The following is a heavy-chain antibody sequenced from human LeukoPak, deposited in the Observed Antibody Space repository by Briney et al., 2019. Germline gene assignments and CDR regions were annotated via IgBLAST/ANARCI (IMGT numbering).Heavy chain of an antibody. Sequence: GGSLRLSCAASGFTFSNYWMSWVRQAPGKGLEWVANIKQDGSENFYVDSVKGRYTISRDNAKKSLYLQMNSLRVEDTAVYYCARVQGSSGPGIFEYWGQGTLVTVSS. V-gene: IGHV3-7*01. CDR1: GFTFSNYW. D-gene: IGHD6-19*01. CDR2: IKQDGSEN. J-gene: IGHJ4*02. CDR3: ARVQGSSGPGIFEY.